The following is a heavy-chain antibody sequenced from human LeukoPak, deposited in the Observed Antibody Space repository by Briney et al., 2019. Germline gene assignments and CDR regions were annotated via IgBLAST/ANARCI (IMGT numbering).Heavy chain of an antibody. V-gene: IGHV4-34*01. CDR1: GGSFSGYY. CDR3: ARGDYYDSSGHYIDY. Sequence: PSETLSLTCAVYGGSFSGYYWSWIRQPPGKGLEWIGEINHSGSTKHNPSLKSRVTISVDTSKNQFSLKLSSVTAADTAVYYCARGDYYDSSGHYIDYWGQGTLVTVSS. D-gene: IGHD3-22*01. CDR2: INHSGST. J-gene: IGHJ4*02.